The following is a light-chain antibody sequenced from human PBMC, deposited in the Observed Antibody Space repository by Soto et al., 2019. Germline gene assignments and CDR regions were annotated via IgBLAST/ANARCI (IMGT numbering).Light chain of an antibody. J-gene: IGKJ5*01. CDR1: QSVSSN. V-gene: IGKV3D-15*01. CDR2: GAS. CDR3: QQYNNWPAIT. Sequence: DIVMTQSPSTLSLDLGERATISCRVSQSVSSNLAWYQQKPGQAPRLLMFGASTRATGIPARFSGSGSGTEFTLTISSLQSEDFAVYYCQQYNNWPAITFGQGTRLEIK.